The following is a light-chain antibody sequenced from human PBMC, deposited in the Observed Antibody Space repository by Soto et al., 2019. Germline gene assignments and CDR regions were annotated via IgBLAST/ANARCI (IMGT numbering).Light chain of an antibody. Sequence: DIQMTQSPSSLSASVGDRVTITCQASQDITICLNWYQQKPGKAPKLLIYDVTNLETGVPSRFSGSGSGTDFTFTISNLQPEDVATYYCHQYDSLPPFTFGPGTTVDIK. J-gene: IGKJ3*01. V-gene: IGKV1-33*01. CDR1: QDITIC. CDR2: DVT. CDR3: HQYDSLPPFT.